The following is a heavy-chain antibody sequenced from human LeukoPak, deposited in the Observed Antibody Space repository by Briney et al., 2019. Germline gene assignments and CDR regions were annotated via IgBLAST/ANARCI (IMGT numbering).Heavy chain of an antibody. Sequence: PGGSLGLSCAASGFTFSNYGMHWVRQAPGKGLEWVAFLRRDGSDKYYADSVKGRFTISRDNSKNTVYLQMNSLRPEDTAVYYCAKDHSQNFDYWGQRTLVTVSS. CDR2: LRRDGSDK. V-gene: IGHV3-30*02. J-gene: IGHJ4*02. CDR3: AKDHSQNFDY. D-gene: IGHD5-18*01. CDR1: GFTFSNYG.